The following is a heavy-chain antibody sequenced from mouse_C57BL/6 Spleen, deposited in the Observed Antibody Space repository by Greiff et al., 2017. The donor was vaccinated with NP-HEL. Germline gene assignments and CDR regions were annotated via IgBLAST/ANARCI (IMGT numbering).Heavy chain of an antibody. CDR1: GFTFSSYA. V-gene: IGHV5-9-1*02. CDR2: ISSGGDYI. Sequence: EVHLVESGEGLVKPGGSLKLSCAASGFTFSSYAMSWVRQTPEKRLEWVAYISSGGDYIYYAATVKGRFTISRDNARNTLYLQMSSLKSEDTAMYYCTRGDRWFAYWGQGTLVTVSA. J-gene: IGHJ3*01. D-gene: IGHD3-3*01. CDR3: TRGDRWFAY.